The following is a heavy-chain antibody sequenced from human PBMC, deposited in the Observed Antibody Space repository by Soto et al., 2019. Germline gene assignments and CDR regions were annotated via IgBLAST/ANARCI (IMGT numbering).Heavy chain of an antibody. CDR2: ISSSSYI. Sequence: GGSLRLSCAASGFTFRSYSMNWFRQAPWKGLEWVSSISSSSYIYYADSVKGRFTISRDNAKNSLYLQMNSLRAEDTAVYYCARDGRYGMDVWGQGTTVTVSS. V-gene: IGHV3-21*01. CDR3: ARDGRYGMDV. J-gene: IGHJ6*02. CDR1: GFTFRSYS.